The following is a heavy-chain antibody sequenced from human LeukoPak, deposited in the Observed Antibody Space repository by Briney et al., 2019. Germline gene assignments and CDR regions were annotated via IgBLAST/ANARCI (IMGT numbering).Heavy chain of an antibody. J-gene: IGHJ4*02. CDR3: AKESSGWYYYFDY. Sequence: AGGSLRLSCAASGFTFSSYAMNWVRQAPGKGLEWVSAISGSGGSTYYADSVKGRFTISRDNSKNTLYLQMNSLRAEDTAVYYCAKESSGWYYYFDYWGQGTLVTVSS. CDR1: GFTFSSYA. D-gene: IGHD6-19*01. V-gene: IGHV3-23*01. CDR2: ISGSGGST.